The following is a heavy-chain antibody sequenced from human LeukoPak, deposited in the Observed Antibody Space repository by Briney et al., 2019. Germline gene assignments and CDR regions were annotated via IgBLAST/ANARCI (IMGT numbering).Heavy chain of an antibody. D-gene: IGHD4-11*01. J-gene: IGHJ5*02. V-gene: IGHV3-21*01. CDR2: ISSSSSYI. CDR1: GFTFSSYS. CDR3: ARILQQYNWFDP. Sequence: PGGSLRLSCAASGFTFSSYSMNWVRQAPGKGLEWVSSISSSSSYIYYADSVKGRFTISRDNAKNSLYLQMNSLRAEDTAIYYCARILQQYNWFDPWGQGTLVTVSS.